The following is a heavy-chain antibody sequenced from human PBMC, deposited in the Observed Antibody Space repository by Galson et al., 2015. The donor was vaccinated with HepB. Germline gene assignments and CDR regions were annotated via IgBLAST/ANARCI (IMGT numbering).Heavy chain of an antibody. CDR1: GFTFSIYW. CDR2: INSDGNNA. Sequence: SLRLSCAPSGFTFSIYWMHWVRQVPGKGLVWVSRINSDGNNASYADSVKGRFIISRDNAKNTLYLYMNSLKVEDTAVYYCDRESNYCSGGICYAEGDYDYYYGMDFWGQGTTVTVSS. V-gene: IGHV3-74*01. D-gene: IGHD2-15*01. CDR3: DRESNYCSGGICYAEGDYDYYYGMDF. J-gene: IGHJ6*02.